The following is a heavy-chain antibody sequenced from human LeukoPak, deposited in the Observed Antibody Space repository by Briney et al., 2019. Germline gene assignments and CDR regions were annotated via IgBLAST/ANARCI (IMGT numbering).Heavy chain of an antibody. D-gene: IGHD5-18*01. CDR2: IRYDGSNK. Sequence: GGSLRLSCAASGFTFSTYGMHWVRQAPGKGLEWVAVIRYDGSNKYYGDSVKGRFTISRDNSKNTLYLQMNSLRAEDTAVYYCARALSAMVPDYWGQGTLVTVSS. J-gene: IGHJ4*02. CDR1: GFTFSTYG. V-gene: IGHV3-33*01. CDR3: ARALSAMVPDY.